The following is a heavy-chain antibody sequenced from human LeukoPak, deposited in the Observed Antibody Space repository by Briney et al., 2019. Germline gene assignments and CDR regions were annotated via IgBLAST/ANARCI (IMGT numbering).Heavy chain of an antibody. CDR3: ARLNSGYDSYWFDP. D-gene: IGHD5-12*01. V-gene: IGHV3-30*03. J-gene: IGHJ5*02. Sequence: PGGSLRLSCAASGFTFSSYGMHWVRQAPGKGLEWVAVISYDGSSKYYADSVKGRFTISRDNSKNSLYLQMNSLRAEDTALYYCARLNSGYDSYWFDPWGQGTLVTVSS. CDR1: GFTFSSYG. CDR2: ISYDGSSK.